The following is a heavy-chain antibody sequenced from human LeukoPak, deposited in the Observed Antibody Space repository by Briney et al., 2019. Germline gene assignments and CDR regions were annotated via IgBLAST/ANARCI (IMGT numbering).Heavy chain of an antibody. D-gene: IGHD6-19*01. CDR2: ISGSGGNT. J-gene: IGHJ5*02. Sequence: GGSLRLSCAVSGFTFSSYAMSWVRQAPGKGLEWVSAISGSGGNTYYADSVKGRFTISRDNSKNTLYLQISSLRADDTAVYYCANFERTVAGPYNWFAPWGQGTLVTVSS. CDR1: GFTFSSYA. CDR3: ANFERTVAGPYNWFAP. V-gene: IGHV3-23*01.